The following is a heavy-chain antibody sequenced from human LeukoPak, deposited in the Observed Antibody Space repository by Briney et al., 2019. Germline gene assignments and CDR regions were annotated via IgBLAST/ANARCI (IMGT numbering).Heavy chain of an antibody. Sequence: GGSLRLSCAASGFTFSSYAMHWVRQAPGKGLEWVAVISYDGSNKYYADSVKGRFTISRDNSKNTLYLQMNSLRAEDTAVYYCAKSRKGTWPWALWGQGTLVTVSS. V-gene: IGHV3-30-3*02. J-gene: IGHJ4*02. CDR2: ISYDGSNK. CDR3: AKSRKGTWPWAL. D-gene: IGHD1-26*01. CDR1: GFTFSSYA.